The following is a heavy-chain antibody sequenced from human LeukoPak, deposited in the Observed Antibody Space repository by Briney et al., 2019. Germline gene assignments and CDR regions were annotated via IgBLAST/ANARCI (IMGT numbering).Heavy chain of an antibody. CDR1: GGSISSGGYY. J-gene: IGHJ1*01. D-gene: IGHD6-6*01. CDR2: IYYSGST. CDR3: ARDGSSLSLFQH. V-gene: IGHV4-31*03. Sequence: PSQTLSLTCTVSGGSISSGGYYWSWIRQHPGKGLEWIGYIYYSGSTYYNPSLKSRVTISVDTSKNQFSLKLSSVTAADTAVYYCARDGSSLSLFQHWGQGTLVTVSS.